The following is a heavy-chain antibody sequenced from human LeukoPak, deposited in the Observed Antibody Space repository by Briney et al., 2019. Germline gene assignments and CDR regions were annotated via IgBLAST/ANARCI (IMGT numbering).Heavy chain of an antibody. Sequence: GGSLRLSCAASGFIFRNYAMSWVRQAPGKGLEWVSAITGSGDTTYYADSVKGRFTISRDNAKNSLYLQMNSLRAEDTAVYYCARDRPDIVVVVAADDAFDIWGQGTMVTVSS. CDR1: GFIFRNYA. D-gene: IGHD2-15*01. CDR2: ITGSGDTT. V-gene: IGHV3-23*01. CDR3: ARDRPDIVVVVAADDAFDI. J-gene: IGHJ3*02.